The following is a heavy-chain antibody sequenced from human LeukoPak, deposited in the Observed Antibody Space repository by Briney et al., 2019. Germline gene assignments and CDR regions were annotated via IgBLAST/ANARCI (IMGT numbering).Heavy chain of an antibody. CDR3: ARGIVVVPAAILGTFDY. D-gene: IGHD2-2*02. J-gene: IGHJ4*02. V-gene: IGHV1-69*01. Sequence: EASVKVSCKASGGTFSSYAISWVRQAPGQGLEWMGGIIPIFGTANYAQKFQGRVTITADESTSTAYMELSSLRSEDTAVYYCARGIVVVPAAILGTFDYWGQGTLVTVSS. CDR1: GGTFSSYA. CDR2: IIPIFGTA.